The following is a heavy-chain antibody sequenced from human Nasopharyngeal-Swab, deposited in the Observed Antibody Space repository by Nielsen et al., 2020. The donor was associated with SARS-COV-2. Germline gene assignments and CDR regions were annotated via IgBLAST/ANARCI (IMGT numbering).Heavy chain of an antibody. V-gene: IGHV3-23*01. D-gene: IGHD6-13*01. CDR1: GSTFSSYA. CDR3: ANAHVYSSSWYEGYYYYYGMDV. CDR2: ISGSGGST. J-gene: IGHJ6*02. Sequence: GGSLRLSCAASGSTFSSYAMSWVRQAPGKGLEWVSAISGSGGSTYYADSVKGRFTISRDNSKNTLYLQMNSLRAEDTAVYYCANAHVYSSSWYEGYYYYYGMDVWGQGTTVTVSS.